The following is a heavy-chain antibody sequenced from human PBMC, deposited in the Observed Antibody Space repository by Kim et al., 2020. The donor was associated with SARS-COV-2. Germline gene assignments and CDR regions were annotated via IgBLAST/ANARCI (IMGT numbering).Heavy chain of an antibody. CDR2: PSGGST. J-gene: IGHJ6*04. V-gene: IGHV1-46*01. Sequence: PSGGSTSYAQKFQGRVTMTRDTSTSTVYMELSSLRSEDTAVYYCARDVDVWGKGTTVTVSS. CDR3: ARDVDV.